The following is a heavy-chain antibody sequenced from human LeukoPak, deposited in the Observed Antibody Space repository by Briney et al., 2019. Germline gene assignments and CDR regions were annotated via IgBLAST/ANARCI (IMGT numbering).Heavy chain of an antibody. Sequence: GRSLRLFCVASGFAFNTQAMHWVRQAPGKGLEWLAVMSLDGSSIYYADSVRGRFTISRDNSKNTLFLQMSSLRVEDTAVYYCARDRGKLRYLDLWGQGTLLTASS. CDR1: GFAFNTQA. CDR3: ARDRGKLRYLDL. D-gene: IGHD3-9*01. CDR2: MSLDGSSI. J-gene: IGHJ4*02. V-gene: IGHV3-30*15.